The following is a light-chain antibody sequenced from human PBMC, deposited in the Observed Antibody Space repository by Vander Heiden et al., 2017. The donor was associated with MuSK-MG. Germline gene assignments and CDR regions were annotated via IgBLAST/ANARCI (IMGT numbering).Light chain of an antibody. CDR2: GKN. CDR3: NARDSSGNHLGV. V-gene: IGLV3-19*01. Sequence: VSVALGQTVRITCPGASLRSYYASWYQQKPGQAPVLVIYGKNNRPSGVPDRCSGASSGNTASLTITGAQAEDEADDYCNARDSSGNHLGVFGGGTKLTVL. J-gene: IGLJ2*01. CDR1: SLRSYY.